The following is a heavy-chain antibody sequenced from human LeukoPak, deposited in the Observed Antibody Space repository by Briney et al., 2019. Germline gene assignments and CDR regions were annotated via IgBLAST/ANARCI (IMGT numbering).Heavy chain of an antibody. D-gene: IGHD5-24*01. Sequence: GSLKLSCAASGFTFSGSAMHWVRLASGKGLEWVGRIRSKANSYATAYAASVKGRFTISRDDSKNTAYLQMNSLKTEDTAVYYCSSATISNYWGQGTLVTVSS. CDR2: IRSKANSYAT. CDR3: SSATISNY. CDR1: GFTFSGSA. V-gene: IGHV3-73*01. J-gene: IGHJ4*02.